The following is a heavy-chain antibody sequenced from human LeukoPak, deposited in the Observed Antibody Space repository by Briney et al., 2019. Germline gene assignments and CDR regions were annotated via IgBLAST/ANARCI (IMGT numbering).Heavy chain of an antibody. Sequence: GGSLRLSCAASGFTFSSYGMHWVRQAPGKGLEWVAVISYDGSNKYYADSVKGRFTISRDNSKNTLYLQMNGLRVEDTAIYYCAKFRGSPYWGQGTLVTVSS. CDR2: ISYDGSNK. V-gene: IGHV3-30*18. J-gene: IGHJ4*02. CDR1: GFTFSSYG. CDR3: AKFRGSPY.